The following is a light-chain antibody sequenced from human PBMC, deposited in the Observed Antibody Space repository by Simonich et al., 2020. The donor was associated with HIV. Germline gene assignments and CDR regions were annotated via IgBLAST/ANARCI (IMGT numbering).Light chain of an antibody. CDR3: QQYNNWPSYT. V-gene: IGKV4-1*01. J-gene: IGKJ2*01. CDR1: QSVLHSSNNKNY. Sequence: DIVMTQSPDSLAVSLGERATINCKSSQSVLHSSNNKNYLTWYHQKPGQPPKLLLYWASTRESGVPDRCSGSGSGTDFTLTISSMQSEDFAVYYCQQYNNWPSYTFGQGTKLEIK. CDR2: WAS.